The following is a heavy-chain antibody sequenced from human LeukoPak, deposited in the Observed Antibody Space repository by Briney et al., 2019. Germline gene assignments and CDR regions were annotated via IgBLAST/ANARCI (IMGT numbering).Heavy chain of an antibody. J-gene: IGHJ4*02. CDR3: ARARLWFGEPTHPYYFDH. CDR1: GFTVSDSY. CDR2: IYSGDST. Sequence: GGSLRLSCAASGFTVSDSYMSWVRQAPGKGLEWVSVIYSGDSTYYADSVKGRFTISRDNSKNTLYFQMNSLRAEDTAVYYCARARLWFGEPTHPYYFDHWGQGSLVTVSS. D-gene: IGHD3-10*01. V-gene: IGHV3-53*01.